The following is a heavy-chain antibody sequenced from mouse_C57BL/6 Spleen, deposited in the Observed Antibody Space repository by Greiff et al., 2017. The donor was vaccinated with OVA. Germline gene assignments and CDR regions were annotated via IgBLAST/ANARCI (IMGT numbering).Heavy chain of an antibody. Sequence: QVQLKQSGAELARPGASVKMSCKASGYTFTSYTMHWVKQRPGQGLEWIGYINPSSGYTKYNQKFKDKATLTADKSSSTAYMQLSSLTSEDSAVYYCAREREDWYFDVWGTGTTVTVSS. J-gene: IGHJ1*03. CDR2: INPSSGYT. CDR3: AREREDWYFDV. CDR1: GYTFTSYT. V-gene: IGHV1-4*01.